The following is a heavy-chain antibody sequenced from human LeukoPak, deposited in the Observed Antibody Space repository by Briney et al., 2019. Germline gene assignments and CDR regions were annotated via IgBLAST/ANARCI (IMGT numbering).Heavy chain of an antibody. J-gene: IGHJ1*01. V-gene: IGHV2-5*02. CDR1: GFSLSTSGVG. CDR2: IYWDDDK. Sequence: SGPTLVKPTQTLTLTRTFSGFSLSTSGVGVGWIRQPPGKALEWLALIYWDDDKRYSPSLKSRLTITKDTSKNQVVLTMTDMDPVDTATYYCAHRPTPKYCSGGSCYSTEYFQHWGQGTLVTVSS. CDR3: AHRPTPKYCSGGSCYSTEYFQH. D-gene: IGHD2-15*01.